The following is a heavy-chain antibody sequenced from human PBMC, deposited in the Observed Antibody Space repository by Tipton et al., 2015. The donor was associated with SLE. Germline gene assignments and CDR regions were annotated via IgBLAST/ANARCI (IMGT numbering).Heavy chain of an antibody. V-gene: IGHV3-7*01. CDR2: INQDGSEK. J-gene: IGHJ4*02. CDR3: ARERDGDYEDY. D-gene: IGHD4-17*01. Sequence: SLRLSCAASGFSFSSYWMSWVRQAPGKGLEWVANINQDGSEKNYVDSVKVRFTISRDNAKNSLYLQMNSLRAEDTAVYYCARERDGDYEDYWGQGTLVTVRS. CDR1: GFSFSSYW.